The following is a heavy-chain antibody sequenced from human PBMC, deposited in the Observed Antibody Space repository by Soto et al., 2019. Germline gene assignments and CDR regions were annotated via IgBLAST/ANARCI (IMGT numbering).Heavy chain of an antibody. D-gene: IGHD3-10*01. CDR2: ISYDGSNK. J-gene: IGHJ4*02. CDR3: ARGGRMVRGVIDY. Sequence: PGGSLRLSCAASGFTFSSYAMHWVRQAPGKGLEWVAVISYDGSNKYYADSVKGRFTISRDNSKNTLYLQMNSLRAEDTAVYYCARGGRMVRGVIDYWGQGTLVTVSS. V-gene: IGHV3-30-3*01. CDR1: GFTFSSYA.